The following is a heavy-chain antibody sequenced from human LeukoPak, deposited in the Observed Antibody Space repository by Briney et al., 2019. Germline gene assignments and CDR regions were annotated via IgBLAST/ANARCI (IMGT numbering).Heavy chain of an antibody. J-gene: IGHJ6*03. Sequence: PGRSLRLSCAASGFTFDDYAMHWVRQAPGKGLEWVSGISWNSGSIAYADSVKGRFTISRDNAKNSLYLQMDSLRAEDTAVYYCARSKPYGPPPYYYYYYMDVWGKGTTVTVSS. CDR1: GFTFDDYA. D-gene: IGHD4-17*01. V-gene: IGHV3-9*01. CDR3: ARSKPYGPPPYYYYYYMDV. CDR2: ISWNSGSI.